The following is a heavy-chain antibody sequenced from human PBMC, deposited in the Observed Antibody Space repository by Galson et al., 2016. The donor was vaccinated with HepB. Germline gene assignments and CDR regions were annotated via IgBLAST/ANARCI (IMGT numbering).Heavy chain of an antibody. D-gene: IGHD2-8*01. J-gene: IGHJ4*02. CDR2: ISYDGVTK. CDR3: ARVMGAIRYLYLDY. V-gene: IGHV3-30*03. Sequence: SLRLSCATSGFTFNHYGIHWVRQAPGKRLEWVAVISYDGVTKYYADSVKGRFTISRDNSKNTLYLQMTSLRTEDTAIYYCARVMGAIRYLYLDYWGQGTLVTVSS. CDR1: GFTFNHYG.